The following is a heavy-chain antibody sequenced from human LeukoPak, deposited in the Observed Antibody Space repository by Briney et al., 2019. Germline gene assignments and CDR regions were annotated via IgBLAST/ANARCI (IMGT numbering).Heavy chain of an antibody. CDR2: INHSGST. CDR1: GGSFSGYY. CDR3: ARDDYGDRLGHYYYYYYMDV. V-gene: IGHV4-34*01. D-gene: IGHD4-17*01. Sequence: PSETLSLTCAVYGGSFSGYYWSWIRQPPGKGLEWIGEINHSGSTNYNPSLKSRVTISVDTSKNQFSLKLSSVTAEDTAVYYYARDDYGDRLGHYYYYYYMDVWGKGTTVTVSS. J-gene: IGHJ6*03.